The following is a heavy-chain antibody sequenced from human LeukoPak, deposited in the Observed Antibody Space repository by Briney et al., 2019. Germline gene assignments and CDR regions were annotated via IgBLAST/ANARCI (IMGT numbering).Heavy chain of an antibody. V-gene: IGHV1-46*01. CDR3: ARAYSSSWLRTAFDI. D-gene: IGHD6-13*01. CDR2: INPSGGST. CDR1: GYTFTSYF. J-gene: IGHJ3*02. Sequence: ASVNVSCKASGYTFTSYFMHWVRQAPGQGLEWMGIINPSGGSTSYAQRFQGRVTMTRDTSANTVYMELSSLRSEDTAVYYCARAYSSSWLRTAFDIWGQGTMVTVSS.